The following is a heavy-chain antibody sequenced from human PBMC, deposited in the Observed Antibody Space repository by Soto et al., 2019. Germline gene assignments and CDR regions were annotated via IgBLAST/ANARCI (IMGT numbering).Heavy chain of an antibody. Sequence: QVQLVQSGAELKKPGASVKVSCKASGYTFTSYDINWVRQATGQGLEWMGGMNPNSGNTGYAQKFQGRVTMTRNTSISTAYMELSSLRSEDTAVYYCAREHSSSWRFDYWGQGTLVTVSS. CDR1: GYTFTSYD. V-gene: IGHV1-8*01. D-gene: IGHD6-13*01. CDR3: AREHSSSWRFDY. J-gene: IGHJ4*02. CDR2: MNPNSGNT.